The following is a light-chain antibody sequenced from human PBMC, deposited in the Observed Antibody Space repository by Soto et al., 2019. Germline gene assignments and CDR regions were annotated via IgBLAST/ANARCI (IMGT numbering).Light chain of an antibody. Sequence: EIVLTKSPGTLSLTQGGRATVSCRASQSVSGYLAWYQQKPGQAPRLLIYDISKRATGIPARFSGSGSATDFTLTISSLEPEDFAVYYCQHRSSWPITFGQGTRLEI. V-gene: IGKV3-11*01. CDR1: QSVSGY. CDR2: DIS. J-gene: IGKJ5*01. CDR3: QHRSSWPIT.